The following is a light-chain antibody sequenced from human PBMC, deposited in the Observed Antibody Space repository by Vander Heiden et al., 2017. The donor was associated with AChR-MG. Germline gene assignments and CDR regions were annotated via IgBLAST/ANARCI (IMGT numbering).Light chain of an antibody. Sequence: QSALTQPASVSGSPGQSTTISCTGTSSDVGSYNLVSWYQQHPGKAPKLMIYEVTERPSGISNRFSGSKSGNTASLTIAGLQAEDEADYYCCSHAGSSTPYVFGTGTKVTVL. CDR1: SSDVGSYNL. J-gene: IGLJ1*01. V-gene: IGLV2-23*02. CDR2: EVT. CDR3: CSHAGSSTPYV.